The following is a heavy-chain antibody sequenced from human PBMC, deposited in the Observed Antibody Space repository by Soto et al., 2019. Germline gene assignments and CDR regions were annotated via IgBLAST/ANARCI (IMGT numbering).Heavy chain of an antibody. CDR2: INPYNGGA. V-gene: IGHV1-2*02. J-gene: IGHJ6*02. CDR3: ARDNYNYSGMDV. Sequence: ASVKVSCKASGYIFNDYYIHWVRQAPGQGLEWMGWINPYNGGANFAQEFQGRVTMTRDTSLSIVYMEVTRLTYDDTAVYYCARDNYNYSGMDVWGQ. CDR1: GYIFNDYY.